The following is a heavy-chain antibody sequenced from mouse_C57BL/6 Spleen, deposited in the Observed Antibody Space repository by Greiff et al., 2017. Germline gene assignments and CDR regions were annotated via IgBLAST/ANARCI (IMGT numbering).Heavy chain of an antibody. D-gene: IGHD1-1*01. J-gene: IGHJ1*03. CDR3: ARDRPPITTVVAPRYFDV. CDR1: GYSITSGYY. Sequence: EVKLMESGPGLVKPSQSLSLTCSVTGYSITSGYYWNWIRQFPGNKLEWMGYISYDGSNNYNPSLKNRISITRDTSKKQFFLKLNSVTTEDTATXYCARDRPPITTVVAPRYFDVWGTGTTVTVSS. CDR2: ISYDGSN. V-gene: IGHV3-6*01.